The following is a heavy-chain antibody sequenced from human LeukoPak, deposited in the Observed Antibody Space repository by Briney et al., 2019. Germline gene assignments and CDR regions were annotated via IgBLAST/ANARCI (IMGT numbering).Heavy chain of an antibody. D-gene: IGHD6-19*01. CDR2: ISSSSSSYI. V-gene: IGHV3-21*01. Sequence: GGSLRLSCAASGFTVRSNYMSWVRQAPGKGLEWVSSISSSSSSYIYYADSVKGRFTISRDNAKNSLYLQMNSLRAEDTAVYYCARGYSSGRYDYWGQGTLVTVSS. J-gene: IGHJ4*02. CDR3: ARGYSSGRYDY. CDR1: GFTVRSNY.